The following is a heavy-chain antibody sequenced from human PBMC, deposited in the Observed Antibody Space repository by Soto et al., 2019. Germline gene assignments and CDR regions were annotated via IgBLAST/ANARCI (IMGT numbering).Heavy chain of an antibody. J-gene: IGHJ4*02. Sequence: EVQLVESGGDLVQPGESLRLSCAASGFTFNNFWMYWVRQTPEKGLVWVSGINSDGTTTIYADSVKGRFTISRDNAKNTLYLQMNSLTVEDTAIYYCVRDIRWGQGTLVTVSS. CDR3: VRDIR. CDR2: INSDGTTT. CDR1: GFTFNNFW. V-gene: IGHV3-74*01.